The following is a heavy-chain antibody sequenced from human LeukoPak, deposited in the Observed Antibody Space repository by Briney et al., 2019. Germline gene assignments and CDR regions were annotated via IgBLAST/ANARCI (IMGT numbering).Heavy chain of an antibody. V-gene: IGHV3-23*01. D-gene: IGHD2-21*02. CDR2: ISGSGGST. CDR1: GFTFSSYG. CDR3: AKDRLLNCRGDCYIFDY. J-gene: IGHJ4*02. Sequence: GGSLRLSCAASGFTFSSYGMSWVRQAPGKGLEWVSAISGSGGSTYYADSVKGRFTISRDNSKNTLYPQVNGLRTEDTAVYYCAKDRLLNCRGDCYIFDYWGQGTVVTVSS.